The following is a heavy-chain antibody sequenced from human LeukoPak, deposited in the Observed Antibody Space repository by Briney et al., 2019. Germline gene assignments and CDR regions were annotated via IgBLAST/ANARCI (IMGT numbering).Heavy chain of an antibody. V-gene: IGHV3-74*01. Sequence: GGSLRLSCAASGFTFGTYWMHWVRQAPGEGLVWVSRIKSDGSITTYADSVKGRFTISRDNAKNTLYLQMNSLRAEDTAVYYCAKDLRWDSSGYYPRPFDYWGQGTLVTVSS. CDR1: GFTFGTYW. CDR3: AKDLRWDSSGYYPRPFDY. D-gene: IGHD3-22*01. J-gene: IGHJ4*02. CDR2: IKSDGSIT.